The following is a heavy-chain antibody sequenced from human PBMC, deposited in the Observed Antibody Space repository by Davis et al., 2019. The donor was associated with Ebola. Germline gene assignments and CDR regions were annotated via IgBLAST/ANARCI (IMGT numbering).Heavy chain of an antibody. CDR1: GFTFSSYG. Sequence: GESLKISCAASGFTFSSYGMHWVRQAPGKGLEWVAVLWYDGRNKYYADSVKGRFTISRDNSKNTLYLHMNSLRAEDTAVYYCARGIQGVVGGFDTWGQGTLVTVSS. V-gene: IGHV3-33*01. CDR3: ARGIQGVVGGFDT. J-gene: IGHJ5*02. D-gene: IGHD3-10*01. CDR2: LWYDGRNK.